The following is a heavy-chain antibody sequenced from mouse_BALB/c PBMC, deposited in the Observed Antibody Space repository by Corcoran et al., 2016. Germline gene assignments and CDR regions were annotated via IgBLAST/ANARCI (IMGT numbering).Heavy chain of an antibody. Sequence: EVQLVESGGGLVQPKGSLKLSCAASGFTFNTYAMNWVRQAPGKGLEWVARIRSKSNNYATSYTDSVKYRFTISRDDSQSMLYLQMNNLKTEDTAMYDCVRQLDYWGQGTTLTVSS. CDR3: VRQLDY. D-gene: IGHD4-1*02. J-gene: IGHJ2*01. CDR2: IRSKSNNYAT. CDR1: GFTFNTYA. V-gene: IGHV10-1*02.